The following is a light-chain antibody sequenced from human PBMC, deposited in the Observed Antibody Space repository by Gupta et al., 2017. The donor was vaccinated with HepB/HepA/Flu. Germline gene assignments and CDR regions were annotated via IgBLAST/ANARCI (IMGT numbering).Light chain of an antibody. CDR3: CSYAGSYTWV. V-gene: IGLV2-11*01. Sequence: QSALTQPRSVSGSPGQSVTISCTGTGSNVGVYNDVSWYQQHPGKAPKLMVYDVSQRPSGVPDRFSGSKSGNTASLTISGLQAEDEADYYCCSYAGSYTWVFGGGTKLTVL. J-gene: IGLJ3*02. CDR2: DVS. CDR1: GSNVGVYND.